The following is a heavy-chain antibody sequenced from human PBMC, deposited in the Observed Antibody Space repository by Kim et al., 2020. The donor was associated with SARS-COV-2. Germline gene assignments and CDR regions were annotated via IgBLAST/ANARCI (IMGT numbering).Heavy chain of an antibody. D-gene: IGHD3-16*01. Sequence: SETLSLTCAVYGGSFSGYYWSWIRQPPGKGLEWIGEINHSGSTTYNPSLKSRVTISVDTSKNQISLKLSSVTAADTAVYYCSRGIGGYYYSYGKDVWGQGTTVTVSS. CDR2: INHSGST. CDR3: SRGIGGYYYSYGKDV. V-gene: IGHV4-34*01. J-gene: IGHJ6*02. CDR1: GGSFSGYY.